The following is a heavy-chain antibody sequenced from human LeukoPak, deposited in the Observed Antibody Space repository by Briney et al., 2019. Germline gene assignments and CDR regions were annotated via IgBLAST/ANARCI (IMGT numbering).Heavy chain of an antibody. V-gene: IGHV3-21*01. CDR3: ATHGDSSGYYSDS. Sequence: GGSLTLSCALSGFPFSVVSMNWVRQAPGKGLEWVSSISGNSQYIVYADSLRGRFTISRDNAESSLYLQINSLRAEDTAVYYCATHGDSSGYYSDSWGQGTLVTVSS. D-gene: IGHD3-22*01. J-gene: IGHJ4*02. CDR2: ISGNSQYI. CDR1: GFPFSVVS.